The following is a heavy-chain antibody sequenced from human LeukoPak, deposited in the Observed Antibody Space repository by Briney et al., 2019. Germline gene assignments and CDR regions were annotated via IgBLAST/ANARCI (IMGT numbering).Heavy chain of an antibody. D-gene: IGHD2-15*01. CDR1: GFTFSSYG. V-gene: IGHV3-30*02. CDR3: ARNKGWELPAELDS. Sequence: PGGSLRLSCAASGFTFSSYGMHWVRQAPGKGLEWVAFIRSDGTNKYYPDSVKGRFTISRDNPKNTLYLQMNRLRAEDTAVYYCARNKGWELPAELDSWGQGTLVTVSS. J-gene: IGHJ4*02. CDR2: IRSDGTNK.